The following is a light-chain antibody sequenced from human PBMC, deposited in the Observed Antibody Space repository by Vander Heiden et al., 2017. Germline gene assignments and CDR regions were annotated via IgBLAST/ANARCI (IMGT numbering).Light chain of an antibody. CDR3: HQSHSSPST. V-gene: IGKV1-39*01. J-gene: IGKJ3*01. CDR2: SAS. CDR1: RTVRSY. Sequence: DIQMAQSPSSLSASVGDSVTITCRASRTVRSYVNWYQQRPGEAPRLLIYSASNLQSGVPSRFSGSGFGTGFTLSISSLQPEDFATYYCHQSHSSPSTFGPGTTVDIK.